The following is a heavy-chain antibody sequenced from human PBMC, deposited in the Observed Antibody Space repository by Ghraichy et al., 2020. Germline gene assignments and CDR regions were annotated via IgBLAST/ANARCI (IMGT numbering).Heavy chain of an antibody. D-gene: IGHD3-3*01. CDR2: MTNGGSTI. J-gene: IGHJ2*01. CDR1: GFAFSGYH. V-gene: IGHV3-11*01. Sequence: GGSLRLSCAASGFAFSGYHMTWIRQAPGKGLEWLSYMTNGGSTIDYADSVKGRFTISRDNAKNSLYLQMNSLRAEDTAVYYCARDRWSGSTPLYFDLWGRRTLVTVSS. CDR3: ARDRWSGSTPLYFDL.